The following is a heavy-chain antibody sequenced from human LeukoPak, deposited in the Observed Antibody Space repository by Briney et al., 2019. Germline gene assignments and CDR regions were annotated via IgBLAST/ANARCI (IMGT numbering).Heavy chain of an antibody. Sequence: GGSLRLSCAASGFTFSDYYMSWIRQAPGKGLEWVSYISSSGSTIYYADSVKGRFTISRDNAKNSLYLQMNSLRAEDTAVYYCARSNLYYYDSSGPDAFDIWGQGTMVTVSS. V-gene: IGHV3-11*04. CDR2: ISSSGSTI. D-gene: IGHD3-22*01. J-gene: IGHJ3*02. CDR3: ARSNLYYYDSSGPDAFDI. CDR1: GFTFSDYY.